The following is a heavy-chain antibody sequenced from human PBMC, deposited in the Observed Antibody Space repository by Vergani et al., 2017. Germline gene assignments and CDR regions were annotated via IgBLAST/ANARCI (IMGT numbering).Heavy chain of an antibody. CDR1: GFTFSSYA. V-gene: IGHV3-23*01. CDR3: GRGSDNYN. D-gene: IGHD5-24*01. Sequence: EVQLLESGGGLVQPGGSLRLSCGASGFTFSSYAMTWVRQAPGKGLEWVSAKSGSGGNTFYTDSVKGRFTISRDNSKDTLYLQMNSLRVEDTAVYYCGRGSDNYNWGQGTLVTVSS. J-gene: IGHJ4*02. CDR2: KSGSGGNT.